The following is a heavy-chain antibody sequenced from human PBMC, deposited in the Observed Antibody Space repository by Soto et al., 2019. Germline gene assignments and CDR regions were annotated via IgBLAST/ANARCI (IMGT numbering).Heavy chain of an antibody. Sequence: QVQLVESGGGAVQSGRSLRLSCAASGFTFSSYALHWVRQAPGKGLEWVAVISYDGSSEYYTESVKGRFTVSRDNSKNTLYLEMNSLRPDDTAVYYCGRDRAITIFGVVSCHYYGMDVWGQGTTVIVSS. D-gene: IGHD3-3*01. CDR2: ISYDGSSE. J-gene: IGHJ6*02. CDR3: GRDRAITIFGVVSCHYYGMDV. V-gene: IGHV3-30-3*01. CDR1: GFTFSSYA.